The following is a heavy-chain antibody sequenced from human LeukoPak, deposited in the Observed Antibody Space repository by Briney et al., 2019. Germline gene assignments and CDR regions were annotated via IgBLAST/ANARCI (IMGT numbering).Heavy chain of an antibody. V-gene: IGHV3-23*01. CDR2: LSGNGGST. Sequence: GGTLRLSCAASGFTFSSYGMSWVRQAPGKGLEWVSTLSGNGGSTYYADSVKGRFTISRDNSRNTLYLQMNSLRAKDTAVYYCAKDGISWYYHMDVWGKGTTVTISS. D-gene: IGHD1-1*01. CDR3: AKDGISWYYHMDV. J-gene: IGHJ6*03. CDR1: GFTFSSYG.